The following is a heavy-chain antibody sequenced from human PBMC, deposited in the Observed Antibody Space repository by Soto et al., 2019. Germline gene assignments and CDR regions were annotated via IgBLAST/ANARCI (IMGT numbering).Heavy chain of an antibody. Sequence: SETLSLTCTVSGDSISSYYWSWIRQPPGKGLEWIGYIYYNGSTNYNPSLMSRVTISVDTSKNQFSLKLSSVTAADTAVYYCARVHTSYSYAMDVWGQGTTVTVSS. CDR3: ARVHTSYSYAMDV. J-gene: IGHJ6*02. V-gene: IGHV4-59*01. CDR1: GDSISSYY. CDR2: IYYNGST.